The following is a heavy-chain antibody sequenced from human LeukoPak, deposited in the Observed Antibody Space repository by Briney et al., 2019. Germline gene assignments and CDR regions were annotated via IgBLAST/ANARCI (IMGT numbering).Heavy chain of an antibody. CDR2: IIPILGIA. CDR3: ARGEASTVTLGDWGY. Sequence: GASVKVSCKASGGTFSSYAISWVRQAPGQGLEWMGRIIPILGIANYAQKFQGRVTITADKSTSAAYMELSSLRSEDTAVYYCARGEASTVTLGDWGYWGQGTLVTVSS. V-gene: IGHV1-69*04. J-gene: IGHJ4*02. D-gene: IGHD4-17*01. CDR1: GGTFSSYA.